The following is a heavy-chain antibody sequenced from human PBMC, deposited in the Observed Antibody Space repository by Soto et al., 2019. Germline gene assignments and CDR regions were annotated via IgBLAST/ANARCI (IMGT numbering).Heavy chain of an antibody. CDR2: INHSGST. D-gene: IGHD6-13*01. J-gene: IGHJ4*02. CDR1: GGSFSGYY. V-gene: IGHV4-34*01. CDR3: ARGPLITPGYSSSWYIDY. Sequence: SETLSLTCAVYGGSFSGYYWSWIRQPPGKGLEWIGEINHSGSTNYNPSLKSRVTISVDTSKNQFSLNLSSVTAADTAVYYCARGPLITPGYSSSWYIDYWGQGTLVTVSS.